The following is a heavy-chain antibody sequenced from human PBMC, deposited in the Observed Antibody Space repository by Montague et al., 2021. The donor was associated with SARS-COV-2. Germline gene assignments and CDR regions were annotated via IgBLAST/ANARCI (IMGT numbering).Heavy chain of an antibody. CDR2: IFYTGNT. Sequence: SETLSLTCTVSGGSVSSCSYYWGWIRQPPGKGLEWIGTIFYTGNTYYNPSLKSRITISIDRSKNQFSLNLTSVTAADTSLYYCARHPGSPKDAFDIWGQGTMVTVSS. V-gene: IGHV4-39*01. CDR1: GGSVSSCSYY. J-gene: IGHJ3*02. CDR3: ARHPGSPKDAFDI.